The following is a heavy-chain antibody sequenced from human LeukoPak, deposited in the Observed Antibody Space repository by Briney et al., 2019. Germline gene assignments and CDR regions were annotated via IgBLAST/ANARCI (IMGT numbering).Heavy chain of an antibody. CDR2: IYYSGST. Sequence: SETLSLTCTVSGGSISSSSYYWGWIRQPPGKGLEWIGSIYYSGSTYYNPSLKSRVTISVDTSKNQFSLKLSSVTAADTAVYYCRQWLVPIDGDFDYWGQGTLVTVSS. V-gene: IGHV4-39*07. CDR1: GGSISSSSYY. D-gene: IGHD6-19*01. CDR3: RQWLVPIDGDFDY. J-gene: IGHJ4*02.